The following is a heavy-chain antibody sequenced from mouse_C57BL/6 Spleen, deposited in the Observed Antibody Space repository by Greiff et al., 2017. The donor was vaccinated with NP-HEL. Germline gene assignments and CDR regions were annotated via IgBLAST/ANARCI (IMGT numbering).Heavy chain of an antibody. CDR3: ARDGVGVTTNYYAMDY. Sequence: EVKLMESGGGLVKPGGSLKLSCAASGFTFSSYAMSWVRQTPEKRLEWVATISDGGSYTYYPDNVKGRFTISRDNAKNNLYLQMSHLKSEDTAMYYCARDGVGVTTNYYAMDYWGQGTSVTVSS. V-gene: IGHV5-4*01. CDR2: ISDGGSYT. CDR1: GFTFSSYA. J-gene: IGHJ4*01. D-gene: IGHD2-1*01.